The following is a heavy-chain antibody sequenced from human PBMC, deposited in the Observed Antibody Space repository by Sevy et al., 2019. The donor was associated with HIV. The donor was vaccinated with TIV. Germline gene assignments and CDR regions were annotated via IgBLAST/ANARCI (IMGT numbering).Heavy chain of an antibody. Sequence: GGSLRLSCVASGFTFSRYSMNWLRQAPGKGLEWVSNIGSTGPTIYYADSVKGRFTISRDNAKNSLYLQMNSLREEDTAVYYCARPGSGWFEFDSWGQRTLVTVSS. V-gene: IGHV3-48*02. CDR2: IGSTGPTI. CDR3: ARPGSGWFEFDS. CDR1: GFTFSRYS. D-gene: IGHD6-19*01. J-gene: IGHJ4*02.